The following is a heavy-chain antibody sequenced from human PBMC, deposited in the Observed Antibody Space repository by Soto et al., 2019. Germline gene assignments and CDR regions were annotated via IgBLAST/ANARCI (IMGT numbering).Heavy chain of an antibody. CDR3: ARAGNWNDGQFDY. J-gene: IGHJ4*02. V-gene: IGHV1-69*02. CDR2: IIPILGIA. Sequence: GASVKVSCKASGGTFSSYTISWVRQAPGQGLEWMGRIIPILGIANYAQKFQGRVTITADKSTSTAYMELSSLRSEDTAVYYCARAGNWNDGQFDYWGQGTLVTVSS. CDR1: GGTFSSYT. D-gene: IGHD1-20*01.